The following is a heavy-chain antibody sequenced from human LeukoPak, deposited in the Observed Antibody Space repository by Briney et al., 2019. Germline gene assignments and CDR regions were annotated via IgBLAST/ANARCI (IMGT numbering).Heavy chain of an antibody. D-gene: IGHD3-22*01. CDR3: AKSMDSSGYDY. V-gene: IGHV3-9*01. CDR1: GFTFDDYA. Sequence: GGSLRLSCAAPGFTFDDYAMHWVRHAPGKGLEWVSGMSWNSRSIDYADSVKGRFTISRDNAKNSLYLQMNSLRAEDTAFYCCAKSMDSSGYDYWGQGTLVTVSS. CDR2: MSWNSRSI. J-gene: IGHJ4*02.